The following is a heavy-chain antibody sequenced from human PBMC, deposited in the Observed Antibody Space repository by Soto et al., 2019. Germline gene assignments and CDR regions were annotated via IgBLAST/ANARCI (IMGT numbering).Heavy chain of an antibody. D-gene: IGHD2-21*01. Sequence: SETLYLTCTVSGGSISSYYWSWIRQPPGKGLEWIGYIYYSGSTNYNPSLKSRVTISVDTSKNQFSLKLSSVTAADTAVYYCARAPISDYYYMDAWGKGTTVTVSS. V-gene: IGHV4-59*01. CDR1: GGSISSYY. CDR3: ARAPISDYYYMDA. J-gene: IGHJ6*03. CDR2: IYYSGST.